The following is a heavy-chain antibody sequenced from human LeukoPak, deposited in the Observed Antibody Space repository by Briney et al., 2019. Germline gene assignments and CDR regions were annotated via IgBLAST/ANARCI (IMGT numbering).Heavy chain of an antibody. D-gene: IGHD5-18*01. CDR1: GESLSKYY. Sequence: SETLSLTCAVYGESLSKYYWTWIRQSPGKGLEWIGKINHRGSTNLNPSLKSRVTLSVDTSKHQFSLKLTSMTAADAAVYYCAREVAGIQLFDYWGQGTLVTVSS. CDR2: INHRGST. V-gene: IGHV4-34*01. J-gene: IGHJ4*02. CDR3: AREVAGIQLFDY.